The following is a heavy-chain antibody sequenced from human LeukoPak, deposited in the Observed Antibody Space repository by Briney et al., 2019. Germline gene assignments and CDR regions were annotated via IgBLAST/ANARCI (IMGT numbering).Heavy chain of an antibody. Sequence: TSETLSLTCTVSGGSISSYYWSWIRQPPGKGLEWIGYIYNSGITNYNPSLKSRVTISVGTSKNQFSLKLSSVTAADTAVYYCARWDTAMVTFDYWGQGTLVTVSS. J-gene: IGHJ4*02. CDR2: IYNSGIT. V-gene: IGHV4-59*01. D-gene: IGHD5-18*01. CDR3: ARWDTAMVTFDY. CDR1: GGSISSYY.